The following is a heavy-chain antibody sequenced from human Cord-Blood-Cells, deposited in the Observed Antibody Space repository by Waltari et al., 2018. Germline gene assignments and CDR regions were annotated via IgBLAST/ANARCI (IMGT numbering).Heavy chain of an antibody. J-gene: IGHJ4*02. CDR1: GYSFTSYW. CDR2: ICPGDADT. CDR3: ASGFSDVDTAMVCY. D-gene: IGHD5-18*01. Sequence: EVQLVQSGAEVKKPGESLKISCKGSGYSFTSYWIGWVGQMPGKGLEWMGIICPGDADTRYNPSFQGQVTISAAKSISTAYLQGSSLKASDTAMYYWASGFSDVDTAMVCYWGQGTLVTVSS. V-gene: IGHV5-51*03.